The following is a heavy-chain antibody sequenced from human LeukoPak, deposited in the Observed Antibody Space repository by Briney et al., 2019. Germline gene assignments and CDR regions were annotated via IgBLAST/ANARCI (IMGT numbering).Heavy chain of an antibody. J-gene: IGHJ4*02. V-gene: IGHV1-69*04. Sequence: SVKVPCKASGGTFSSYAISWVRQAPGQGLEWMGRIIPILGIANYAQKFQGRVTITADKSTSTAYMELSSLRSEDTAVYYCARDYDILTGLDYWGQGTLVTVSS. CDR3: ARDYDILTGLDY. CDR1: GGTFSSYA. CDR2: IIPILGIA. D-gene: IGHD3-9*01.